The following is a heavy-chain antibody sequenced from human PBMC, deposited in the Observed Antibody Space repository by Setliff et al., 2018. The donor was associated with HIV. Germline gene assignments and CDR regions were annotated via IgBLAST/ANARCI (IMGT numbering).Heavy chain of an antibody. J-gene: IGHJ4*02. CDR2: ISSSGTTT. V-gene: IGHV3-11*04. Sequence: GGSLRLSCAASGFTFRDHYMTWIRQAPGKGLEWISYISSSGTTTYYGDSVKGRFTISRDNAKNSVHLQMNSLRVEDTAVYFCAAQGVLWGQGTQVTVSS. CDR1: GFTFRDHY. CDR3: AAQGVL.